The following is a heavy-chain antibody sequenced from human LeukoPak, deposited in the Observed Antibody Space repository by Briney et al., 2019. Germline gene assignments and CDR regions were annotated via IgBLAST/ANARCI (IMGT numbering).Heavy chain of an antibody. J-gene: IGHJ1*01. V-gene: IGHV7-4-1*02. CDR2: INTNTGNP. CDR1: GYTFTSYA. CDR3: ARPHYDSSGYPEYFQH. D-gene: IGHD3-22*01. Sequence: ASVKVSCKASGYTFTSYAMNWVRQAPGQGLEWMGWINTNTGNPTYAQGFTGRFVFSLDTSVSTAYLQISSLKAEDTAVYYCARPHYDSSGYPEYFQHWGQSTLVTVSS.